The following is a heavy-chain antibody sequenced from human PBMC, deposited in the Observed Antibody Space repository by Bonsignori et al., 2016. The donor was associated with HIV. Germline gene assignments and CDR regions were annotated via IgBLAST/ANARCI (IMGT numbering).Heavy chain of an antibody. D-gene: IGHD5-18*01. J-gene: IGHJ6*03. CDR2: ISSSGSTI. V-gene: IGHV3-11*01. CDR3: ARQLWLYYYYMDV. CDR1: GFTFSDYY. Sequence: GGSLRLSCAASGFTFSDYYMSWIRQAPGKGLEWVSYISSSGSTIYYADSVKGRFTISRDNAKNSLYLQMNSLRAEDTAVYYCARQLWLYYYYMDVWGKGTTVTVSS.